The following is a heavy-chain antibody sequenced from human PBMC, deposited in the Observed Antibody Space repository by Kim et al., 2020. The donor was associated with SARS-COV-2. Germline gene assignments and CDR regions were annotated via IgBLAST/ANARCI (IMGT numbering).Heavy chain of an antibody. CDR3: ARGSGNFGDFDY. D-gene: IGHD3-10*01. V-gene: IGHV3-74*01. CDR2: IQSNGIST. Sequence: GGSLRLSCAASGFTVSTYWMHWVRQAPGKGLVWVTRIQSNGISTYYADSVKGRFTISRDNDKNTMYLQMNSLRAEDTAVYYCARGSGNFGDFDYWGQGTL. CDR1: GFTVSTYW. J-gene: IGHJ4*02.